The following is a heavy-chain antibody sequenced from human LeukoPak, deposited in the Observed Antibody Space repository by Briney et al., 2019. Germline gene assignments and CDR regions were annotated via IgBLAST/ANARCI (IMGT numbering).Heavy chain of an antibody. J-gene: IGHJ5*02. CDR2: INPKSGDS. CDR1: GYTFIDDY. CDR3: ATDVETGS. Sequence: ASVKVSCKASGYTFIDDYIYWLRQAPGQGPEYMGWINPKSGDSRFVEKFQGRVTLPRDTSIRTTYLELKRLRCDDTAVYYCATDVETGSWGQGTLVTVSS. D-gene: IGHD2-21*02. V-gene: IGHV1-2*02.